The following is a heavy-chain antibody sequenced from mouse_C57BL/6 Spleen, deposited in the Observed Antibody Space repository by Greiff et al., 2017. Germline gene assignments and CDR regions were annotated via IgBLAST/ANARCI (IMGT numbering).Heavy chain of an antibody. CDR1: GYSITSGYY. CDR3: ARDDGYYYFDY. CDR2: ISYDGSN. J-gene: IGHJ2*01. D-gene: IGHD2-3*01. V-gene: IGHV3-6*01. Sequence: EVKLVESGPGLVKPSQSLSLTCSVTGYSITSGYYWIWIRQFPGNKLEWMGYISYDGSNNYNPSLKNRISITRDTSKNQFFLKLNSVTTEDTATYYCARDDGYYYFDYWGQGTTLTVSS.